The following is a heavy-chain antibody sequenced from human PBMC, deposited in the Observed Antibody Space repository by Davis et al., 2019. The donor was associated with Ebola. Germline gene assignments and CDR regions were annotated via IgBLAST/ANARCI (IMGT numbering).Heavy chain of an antibody. CDR3: ARSTSHWPPHWFDP. CDR1: GGSFSGYY. CDR2: INHSGST. J-gene: IGHJ5*02. V-gene: IGHV4-34*01. D-gene: IGHD2-2*01. Sequence: PSETLSLTCAVYGGSFSGYYWSWIRQPPGKGLEWIGEINHSGSTNYNPSLKSRVTISVDTSKNQFSLKLSSVTAADTAVYYCARSTSHWPPHWFDPWGQGTLVTVSS.